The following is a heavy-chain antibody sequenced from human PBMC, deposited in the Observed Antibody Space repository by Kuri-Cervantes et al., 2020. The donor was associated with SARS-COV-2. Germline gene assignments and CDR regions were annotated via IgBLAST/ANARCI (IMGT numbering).Heavy chain of an antibody. V-gene: IGHV4-34*01. CDR1: GGSFSGYY. D-gene: IGHD2-2*01. J-gene: IGHJ6*02. CDR3: ARDTGTYCSDISCYGYYYYYGMDV. CDR2: INHGGGT. Sequence: ESLKISCAVYGGSFSGYYWSWIRQPPGKGLEWIGEINHGGGTNYNPSLMSRVTISVDTSKNQFSLKLRSVTAADTAVYYCARDTGTYCSDISCYGYYYYYGMDVWGQGTTVTVSS.